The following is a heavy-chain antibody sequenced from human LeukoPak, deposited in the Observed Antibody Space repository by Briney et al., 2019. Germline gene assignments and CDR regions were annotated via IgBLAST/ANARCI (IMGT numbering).Heavy chain of an antibody. J-gene: IGHJ6*03. CDR1: GYSFTSYW. Sequence: GESLKISCKGSGYSFTSYWIGWVRQMPGKGLEWMGIIYPGDSDTRYSTSFQGQVTISADKSISTAYLQWSSLKASDTAMYYCARLPGGVTTYYYYMDVWGKGTTVTVSS. CDR3: ARLPGGVTTYYYYMDV. V-gene: IGHV5-51*01. CDR2: IYPGDSDT. D-gene: IGHD4-11*01.